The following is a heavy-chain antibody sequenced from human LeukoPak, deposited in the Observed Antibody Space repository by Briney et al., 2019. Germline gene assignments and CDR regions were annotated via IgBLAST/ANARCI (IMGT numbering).Heavy chain of an antibody. D-gene: IGHD6-13*01. CDR3: ARGKGRAAAGSWYFDY. CDR1: GYTFTSYD. J-gene: IGHJ4*02. V-gene: IGHV1-8*01. CDR2: MNPNSGNT. Sequence: ASVKVSCKASGYTFTSYDINWVRQATGQGLEWMGWMNPNSGNTGYAQKFQGRVTMTRNTSISTAYMELSSLRSEDTAVYYSARGKGRAAAGSWYFDYWGQGTLVTVSS.